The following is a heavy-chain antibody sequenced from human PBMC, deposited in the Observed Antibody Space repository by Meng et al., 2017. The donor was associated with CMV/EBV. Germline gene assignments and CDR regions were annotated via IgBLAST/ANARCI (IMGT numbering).Heavy chain of an antibody. V-gene: IGHV4-4*07. CDR2: IYTSGST. CDR3: ARGMSGRYGYYYYYYGMDV. J-gene: IGHJ6*02. D-gene: IGHD3-3*01. Sequence: SETLSLTCTVSGGSISSYYWSWIRQPAGKGLEWIGRIYTSGSTNYNPSLKSRVTMSVDTSKNQFSLKLSSVTAADTAVYYCARGMSGRYGYYYYYYGMDVWGQGTTVTVSS. CDR1: GGSISSYY.